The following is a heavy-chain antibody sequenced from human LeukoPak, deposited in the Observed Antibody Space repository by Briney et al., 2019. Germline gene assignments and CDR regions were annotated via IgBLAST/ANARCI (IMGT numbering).Heavy chain of an antibody. D-gene: IGHD1-26*01. V-gene: IGHV3-23*01. CDR1: GFTFSSYA. CDR3: ATSKYSGSY. CDR2: ISGSGGST. J-gene: IGHJ4*02. Sequence: GGALRLSCAASGFTFSSYAVSWVRQAPGKGLEWVSAISGSGGSTYYADSVKGRFTISRDNSKNTLYLQMNSLRAEDTAVYYCATSKYSGSYWGQGTLVTVSS.